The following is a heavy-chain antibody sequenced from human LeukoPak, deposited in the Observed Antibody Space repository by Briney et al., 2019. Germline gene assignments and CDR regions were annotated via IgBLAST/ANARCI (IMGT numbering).Heavy chain of an antibody. CDR3: ARQTGTTFYYMDV. D-gene: IGHD1-1*01. J-gene: IGHJ6*03. V-gene: IGHV3-21*01. Sequence: GGSLRLSCAASGFTFSSYSMNWVRQAPGKGLKWVSSISSSSSYIYYADSVKGRFTISRDNAKNSLYLQMNSLRAEDTAVYYCARQTGTTFYYMDVWGKGTTVTVSS. CDR1: GFTFSSYS. CDR2: ISSSSSYI.